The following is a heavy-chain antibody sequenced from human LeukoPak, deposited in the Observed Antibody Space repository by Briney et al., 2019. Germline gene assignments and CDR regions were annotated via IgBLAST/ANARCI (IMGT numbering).Heavy chain of an antibody. Sequence: GGSLRLSCVASGFAFSRNAMHWVRQAPGKGLEWVAVIWYDGSNKYYADSVKGRFTISRDNSKNALYLQMNSLRAEDTAVYYCARDQQWLQYWGQGTLVTVSS. D-gene: IGHD6-19*01. J-gene: IGHJ4*02. CDR2: IWYDGSNK. CDR1: GFAFSRNA. V-gene: IGHV3-30*19. CDR3: ARDQQWLQY.